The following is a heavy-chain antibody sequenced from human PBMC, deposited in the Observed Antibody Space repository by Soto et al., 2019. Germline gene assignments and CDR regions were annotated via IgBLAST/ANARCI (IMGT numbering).Heavy chain of an antibody. V-gene: IGHV3-74*01. CDR2: INSDGSVS. J-gene: IGHJ6*03. D-gene: IGHD2-15*01. CDR3: ARGDCVGGTCYSLAGSLYYYMDV. Sequence: EVQLVESGGGLVQPGGSLRLSCAASGFIFSNYWMYWVRQAPGKGLVWVSRINSDGSVSSYADSVKGRLTISRDNDKNTLYLQMDSLRAEDTAVYYCARGDCVGGTCYSLAGSLYYYMDVWGKGTTVTVFS. CDR1: GFIFSNYW.